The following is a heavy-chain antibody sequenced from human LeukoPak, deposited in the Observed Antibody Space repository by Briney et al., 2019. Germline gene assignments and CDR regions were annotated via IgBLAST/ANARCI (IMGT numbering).Heavy chain of an antibody. CDR1: GGSITSYY. CDR2: IYYTGYT. D-gene: IGHD3-22*01. J-gene: IGHJ3*02. CDR3: ARHRARYYDSSGITGDAFDI. Sequence: PSETLSLTCTVSGGSITSYYWSWIRQPPGKGLEWIGYIYYTGYTSYNPSLKSRVTISVDTSKSEFSLKLSPVTAADTAVYYCARHRARYYDSSGITGDAFDIWGQGTMVTVSS. V-gene: IGHV4-59*08.